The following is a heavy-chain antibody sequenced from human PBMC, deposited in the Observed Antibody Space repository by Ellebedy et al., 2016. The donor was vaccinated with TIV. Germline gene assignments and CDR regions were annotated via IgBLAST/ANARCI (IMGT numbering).Heavy chain of an antibody. D-gene: IGHD3-22*01. CDR3: ARARNYYDSSGYYHKSYGMDV. CDR1: GYTFTTYT. CDR2: INAGNGHT. V-gene: IGHV1-3*01. J-gene: IGHJ6*02. Sequence: AASVKVSCKTSGYTFTTYTMHWVRQAPGQRLEWMGWINAGNGHTRYSQKFQGRVTIIRDTSASTVYMELSSLRSEDTAVYYCARARNYYDSSGYYHKSYGMDVWGQGTTVTVSS.